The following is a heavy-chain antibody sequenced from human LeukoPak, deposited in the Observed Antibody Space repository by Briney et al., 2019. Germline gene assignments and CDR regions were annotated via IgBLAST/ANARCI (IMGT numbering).Heavy chain of an antibody. V-gene: IGHV3-7*01. CDR1: GFPFSSYW. CDR2: IKQDGGET. Sequence: PGGSLRLSCAASGFPFSSYWMAWVRQAPGKGLEWVASIKQDGGETFYVDSVKGRFTISRDNAKNSLYLQMNSLRAEDTAVYYCARTRIAVAHDYWGQGTLVTVSS. D-gene: IGHD6-19*01. CDR3: ARTRIAVAHDY. J-gene: IGHJ4*02.